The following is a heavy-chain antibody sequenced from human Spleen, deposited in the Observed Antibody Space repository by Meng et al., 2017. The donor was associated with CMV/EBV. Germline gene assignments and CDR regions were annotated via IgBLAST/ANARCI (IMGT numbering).Heavy chain of an antibody. CDR3: ARRSYSYYGMDV. CDR1: GGSISNYY. J-gene: IGHJ6*02. CDR2: IYYSGST. Sequence: SETLSLTCTVSGGSISNYYWTWVRQPPGKGLEYIGYIYYSGSTNYNPSLKSRVTISVDRSENQFSLKLSSVTAADTAMYYCARRSYSYYGMDVWGPGSTVTVSS. V-gene: IGHV4-59*01. D-gene: IGHD2-21*01.